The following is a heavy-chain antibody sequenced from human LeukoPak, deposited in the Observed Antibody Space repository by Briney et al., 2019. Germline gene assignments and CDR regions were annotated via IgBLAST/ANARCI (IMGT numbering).Heavy chain of an antibody. D-gene: IGHD2-21*02. J-gene: IGHJ4*02. Sequence: GGSLRLSCAASGFTLSSHEINWVRQAPGKGLEWVSYISDVGRSDIYFADSVKGRFTLSRDNAKNSLYLQMNSLRAEDTAIYYCARETPNCGGDCFDYWGQGTLVTASS. CDR2: ISDVGRSDI. CDR3: ARETPNCGGDCFDY. V-gene: IGHV3-48*03. CDR1: GFTLSSHE.